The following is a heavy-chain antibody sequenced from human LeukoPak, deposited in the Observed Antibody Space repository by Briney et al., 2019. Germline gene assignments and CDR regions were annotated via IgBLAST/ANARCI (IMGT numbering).Heavy chain of an antibody. CDR1: GYSFTSYW. CDR3: ARPLVGTGYSSSWYFDS. Sequence: GESLKISCKGSGYSFTSYWIVWVRQMPGKGLEWMGIIYPGVSDTRYSPSFQGQVTISADTSITTAYLQWSSLKASDTAMYYCARPLVGTGYSSSWYFDSWGQGTLVTVSS. D-gene: IGHD6-13*01. J-gene: IGHJ4*02. CDR2: IYPGVSDT. V-gene: IGHV5-51*01.